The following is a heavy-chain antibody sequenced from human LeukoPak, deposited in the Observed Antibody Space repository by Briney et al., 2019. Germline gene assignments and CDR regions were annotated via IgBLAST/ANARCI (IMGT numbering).Heavy chain of an antibody. Sequence: SETLSLTCTVSGGSISSSSYYWGWIRQPPGKGLEWIGSIYYSGSTYYNPSLKSRVTISVDTSKNQFSLKLSSVTAADTAVYYCARVSDPTDIDYWGQGTLVTVSS. CDR1: GGSISSSSYY. CDR3: ARVSDPTDIDY. J-gene: IGHJ4*02. CDR2: IYYSGST. V-gene: IGHV4-39*07. D-gene: IGHD1-26*01.